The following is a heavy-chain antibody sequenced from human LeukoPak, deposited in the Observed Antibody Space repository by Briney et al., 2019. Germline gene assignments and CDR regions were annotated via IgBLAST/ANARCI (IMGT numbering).Heavy chain of an antibody. V-gene: IGHV3-23*01. CDR2: ISVSGSST. CDR1: GFIFINYA. J-gene: IGHJ4*02. Sequence: GGSLRLSLPSSGFIFINYAIHGVRQARGRGRDGLSIISVSGSSTYYTDSVKGRFTISRDNSKDTLYLQINSLRDEDTAIYYCAKRPTQTVAGHFEYWGQGALVTVSS. D-gene: IGHD6-19*01. CDR3: AKRPTQTVAGHFEY.